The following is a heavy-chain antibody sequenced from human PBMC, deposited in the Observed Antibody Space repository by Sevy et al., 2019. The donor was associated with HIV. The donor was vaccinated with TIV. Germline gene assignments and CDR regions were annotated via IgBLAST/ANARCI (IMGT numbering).Heavy chain of an antibody. Sequence: ASVKVSCKASGGTFSSYAISWVRQAPGQGLEWMGGIIPTFGTANYAQKFQGRVTITADESTSTAYMELSSLRSEDTAVYYCAREGAIGLARGWFDPWGQGTLVTVSS. J-gene: IGHJ5*02. CDR2: IIPTFGTA. D-gene: IGHD1-26*01. CDR1: GGTFSSYA. V-gene: IGHV1-69*13. CDR3: AREGAIGLARGWFDP.